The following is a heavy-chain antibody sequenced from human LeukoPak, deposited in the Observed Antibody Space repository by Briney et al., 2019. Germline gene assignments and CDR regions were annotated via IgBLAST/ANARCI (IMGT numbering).Heavy chain of an antibody. CDR3: ARGGKSELGTCDF. J-gene: IGHJ4*02. D-gene: IGHD7-27*01. Sequence: ASVKVSCKASGYTFTGYYMHWVRQAPGEGLEWMGWINPNSGDANYAQKFQGRVTMTRDTSINTAYMVVSRLTSGDTAMYYCARGGKSELGTCDFRGQGTLGTVSA. V-gene: IGHV1-2*02. CDR2: INPNSGDA. CDR1: GYTFTGYY.